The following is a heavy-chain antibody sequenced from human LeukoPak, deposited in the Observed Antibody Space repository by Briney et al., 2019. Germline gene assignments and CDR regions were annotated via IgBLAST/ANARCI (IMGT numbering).Heavy chain of an antibody. D-gene: IGHD3-10*01. Sequence: SETLSLTCTVSGGSISSSSYYWGWIRQPPGKGLEWIGSIYYSGSTYYNPSLKSRVTIPVDTSKNQFSLKLSSATAADTAVYYCAALLRGVQWGDVVDYWGQGTLVTVSS. CDR2: IYYSGST. CDR3: AALLRGVQWGDVVDY. V-gene: IGHV4-39*01. CDR1: GGSISSSSYY. J-gene: IGHJ4*02.